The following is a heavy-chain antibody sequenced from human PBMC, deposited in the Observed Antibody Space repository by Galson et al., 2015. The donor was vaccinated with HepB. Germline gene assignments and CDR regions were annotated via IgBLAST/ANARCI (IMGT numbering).Heavy chain of an antibody. CDR1: GYTFTSYA. Sequence: SVKVSCKASGYTFTSYAMHWVRQAPGQGLGWMGWINAGNGNTKYSQKFQGRVTITRDTSASTAYMELSRLRSEDTAVYYCARDELDCSGGSCYRILDYWGQGTLVTV. D-gene: IGHD2-15*01. V-gene: IGHV1-3*01. CDR3: ARDELDCSGGSCYRILDY. J-gene: IGHJ4*02. CDR2: INAGNGNT.